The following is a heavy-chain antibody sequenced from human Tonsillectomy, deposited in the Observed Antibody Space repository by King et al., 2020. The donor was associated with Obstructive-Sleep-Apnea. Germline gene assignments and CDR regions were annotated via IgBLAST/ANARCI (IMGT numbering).Heavy chain of an antibody. V-gene: IGHV3-21*01. CDR3: ARPPNYDLWSGSLFYFHS. D-gene: IGHD3-3*01. CDR2: ISSSSSFI. CDR1: GFTFSHYA. Sequence: EVQLVESGGGLVKPGGSLRLSCAASGFTFSHYAMNWVRQVPGKGLEWVSSISSSSSFIYYADSVEGRFTISRDNAKNSVYLQMNSLRAEDTAVYYCARPPNYDLWSGSLFYFHSWGQGTLVTVSS. J-gene: IGHJ4*02.